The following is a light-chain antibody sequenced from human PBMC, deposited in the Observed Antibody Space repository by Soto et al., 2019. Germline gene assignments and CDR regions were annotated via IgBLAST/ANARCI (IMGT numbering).Light chain of an antibody. Sequence: QSALTQPASVSGSPGQSITISCTGTSSDVGGYNYVSWYQQHPGKAPKLMIYDVSNRPSGVSNRFSGSKSGNTASLTISGLQAEDEADYYGSSYTGSSTLDVFGTGTKVTVL. CDR2: DVS. J-gene: IGLJ1*01. V-gene: IGLV2-14*01. CDR1: SSDVGGYNY. CDR3: SSYTGSSTLDV.